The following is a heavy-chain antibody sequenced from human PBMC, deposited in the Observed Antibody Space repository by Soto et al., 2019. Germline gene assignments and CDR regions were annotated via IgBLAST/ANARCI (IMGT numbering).Heavy chain of an antibody. V-gene: IGHV1-69*13. CDR3: ARDGLRFLEWYSRAFDI. D-gene: IGHD3-3*01. J-gene: IGHJ3*02. CDR2: IIPIFGTA. CDR1: GGTFSSYA. Sequence: GSSDKVSCKASGGTFSSYAMRWVRQDPGQGLEWMGGIIPIFGTANYAQKFQGRVTITADESTSTAYMELSSLRSEDTAVYYCARDGLRFLEWYSRAFDIWGQGTTVTV.